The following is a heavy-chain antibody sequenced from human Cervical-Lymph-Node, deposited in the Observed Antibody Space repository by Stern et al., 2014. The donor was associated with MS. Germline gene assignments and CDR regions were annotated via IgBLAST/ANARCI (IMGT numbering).Heavy chain of an antibody. CDR2: IYPGDSET. CDR3: ARRGHGYMGIDY. D-gene: IGHD5-24*01. V-gene: IGHV5-51*03. CDR1: GYKFTNNW. J-gene: IGHJ4*02. Sequence: EVQLVQSGAEVKKPGESLRISCEVSGYKFTNNWIGWVRQMPGQGLAWMGIIYPGDSETRYSPSFQGQVTILVDKSNTTAYLQWSSLKASDTALYYCARRGHGYMGIDYWGQGTPVTVSS.